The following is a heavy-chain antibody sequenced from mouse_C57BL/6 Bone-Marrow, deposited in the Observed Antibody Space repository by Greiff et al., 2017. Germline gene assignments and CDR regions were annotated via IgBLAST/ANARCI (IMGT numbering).Heavy chain of an antibody. CDR3: AREGIYYDYDGGYYYAMDY. J-gene: IGHJ4*01. CDR2: ISDGGSYT. V-gene: IGHV5-4*01. CDR1: GFTFSSYA. Sequence: EVKLVESGGGLVKPGGSLKLSCAASGFTFSSYAMSWVRQTPEKRLEWVATISDGGSYTYYPDNVKGRFTISRDNAKKNLYLQMSHLKSEDTAMYYCAREGIYYDYDGGYYYAMDYWGQGTSVTVSS. D-gene: IGHD2-4*01.